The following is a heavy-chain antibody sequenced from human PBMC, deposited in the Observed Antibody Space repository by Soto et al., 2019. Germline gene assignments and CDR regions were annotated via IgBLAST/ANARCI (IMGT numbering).Heavy chain of an antibody. CDR1: GFSFSSYG. V-gene: IGHV3-33*01. CDR3: ARDGSGHRHAFDI. J-gene: IGHJ3*02. D-gene: IGHD2-21*01. Sequence: QVQLVESGGGVVQSGRSLRLSCAASGFSFSSYGMHWVRQAPGKGLEWVAVIWYDGSNKYYADSVKGRFTISRDNSKNTLYLIMNSLRAEDTAVSYCARDGSGHRHAFDIWGQGTMVTVSS. CDR2: IWYDGSNK.